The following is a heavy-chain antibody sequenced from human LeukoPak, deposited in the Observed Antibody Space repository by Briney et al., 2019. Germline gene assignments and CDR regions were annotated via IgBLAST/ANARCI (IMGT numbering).Heavy chain of an antibody. Sequence: SVTLSLTCTVSGGSISSYYWSWIRQPPGKGLEWIGYIYYSGSTNYNPSLKSRVTISVDTSKNQFSLKLSSVTAADTAVYYCARVSRARDLLSSGWYYYYMDVWGKGTTVTVSS. J-gene: IGHJ6*03. D-gene: IGHD6-19*01. CDR3: ARVSRARDLLSSGWYYYYMDV. CDR2: IYYSGST. CDR1: GGSISSYY. V-gene: IGHV4-59*01.